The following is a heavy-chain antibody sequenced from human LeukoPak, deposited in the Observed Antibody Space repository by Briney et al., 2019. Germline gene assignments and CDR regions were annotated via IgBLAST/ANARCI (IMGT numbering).Heavy chain of an antibody. Sequence: KTGGSLRLSCAASGFTFSSYSMNWVRQAPGKGLEWVSSISSSSSYIYYADSVKGRFTISRDNAKNSLYLQMNSLRAEDTAVYYCASWGRYYYDSSGHQPPWGQGTLVTVSS. CDR2: ISSSSSYI. V-gene: IGHV3-21*01. CDR1: GFTFSSYS. D-gene: IGHD3-22*01. J-gene: IGHJ5*02. CDR3: ASWGRYYYDSSGHQPP.